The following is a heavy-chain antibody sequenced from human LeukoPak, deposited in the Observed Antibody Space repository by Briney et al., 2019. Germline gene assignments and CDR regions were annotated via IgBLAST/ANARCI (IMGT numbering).Heavy chain of an antibody. Sequence: PSETLSLTCSVSGVSINSYYWSWIRQPAGKGLEWIGRINTSGSTNYNPSLKSRVTMSVDTSKNQFSLRLSSVTAADTAVYYCARESVGATPNWFDPWGQGTLVTVSS. D-gene: IGHD1-26*01. V-gene: IGHV4-4*07. J-gene: IGHJ5*02. CDR3: ARESVGATPNWFDP. CDR2: INTSGST. CDR1: GVSINSYY.